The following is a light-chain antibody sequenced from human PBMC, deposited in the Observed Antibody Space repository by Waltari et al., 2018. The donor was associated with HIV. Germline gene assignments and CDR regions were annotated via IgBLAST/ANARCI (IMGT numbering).Light chain of an antibody. Sequence: EIVLTQSPGTLSLSPGDRATLSCRASQIVGGNSLAWYQKKPGQAPRLLIYGPSTRAASIPDRFSGSGSETDFTLTISRLEPEDCAVYYCQQYGSSEGFTFGPGTRVDI. CDR2: GPS. V-gene: IGKV3-20*01. CDR1: QIVGGNS. J-gene: IGKJ3*01. CDR3: QQYGSSEGFT.